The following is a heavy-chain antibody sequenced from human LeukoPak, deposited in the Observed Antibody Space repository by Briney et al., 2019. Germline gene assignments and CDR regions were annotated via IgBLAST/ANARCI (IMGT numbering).Heavy chain of an antibody. CDR3: ARVKNYDYVWESYRYTGYFDY. D-gene: IGHD3-16*02. Sequence: GGSLRLSCAASGFTFSSYWMSWVRQALGKGLEWVANIKQDGSEKYYVDSVKGRFTISRDNAKNSLYLQMNSLRAVDTAVYYCARVKNYDYVWESYRYTGYFDYWGQGTLVTVSS. CDR1: GFTFSSYW. CDR2: IKQDGSEK. J-gene: IGHJ4*02. V-gene: IGHV3-7*01.